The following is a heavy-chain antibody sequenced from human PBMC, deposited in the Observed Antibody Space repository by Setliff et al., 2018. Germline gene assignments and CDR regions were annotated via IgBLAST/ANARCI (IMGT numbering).Heavy chain of an antibody. D-gene: IGHD3-10*01. CDR2: ISRGGNTI. V-gene: IGHV3-11*04. Sequence: SLKISCVASGFTFSDNYMSWIRQAPGKGLEWVSYISRGGNTIYYADSVKGRFTVSRDNAKDSLHLQMNSLRAEDTAVYYCARTYGSANSYAFDIWGQGTMVTVSS. CDR3: ARTYGSANSYAFDI. CDR1: GFTFSDNY. J-gene: IGHJ3*02.